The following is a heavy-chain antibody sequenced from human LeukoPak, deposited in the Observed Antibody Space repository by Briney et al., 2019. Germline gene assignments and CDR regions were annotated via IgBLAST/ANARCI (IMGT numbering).Heavy chain of an antibody. CDR3: TTNYYGSGSYSGY. Sequence: GSLRLSCAASGFPFSNAWMSWVRQAPGKGLEWVGRIKSKTDGGTTDYAAPVKGRFTISRDDSKNTLYLQMNSLKTEDTAVYYCTTNYYGSGSYSGYWGQGTLVTVSS. V-gene: IGHV3-15*01. CDR1: GFPFSNAW. CDR2: IKSKTDGGTT. J-gene: IGHJ4*02. D-gene: IGHD3-10*01.